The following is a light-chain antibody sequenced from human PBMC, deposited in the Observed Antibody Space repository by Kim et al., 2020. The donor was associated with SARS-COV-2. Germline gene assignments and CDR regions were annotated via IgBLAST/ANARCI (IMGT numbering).Light chain of an antibody. CDR2: SAS. Sequence: ASVGDRLPSTCRASQGISNDLAWYQQKPGKVPKLLIFSASALQSGVPSRFSGSGSETDFTLTISSLQPEDVATYYCQKYNGAPWTFGQGTKVEIK. CDR1: QGISND. V-gene: IGKV1-27*01. CDR3: QKYNGAPWT. J-gene: IGKJ1*01.